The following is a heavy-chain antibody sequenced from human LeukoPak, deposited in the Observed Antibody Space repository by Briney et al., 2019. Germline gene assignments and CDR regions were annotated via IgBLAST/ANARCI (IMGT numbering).Heavy chain of an antibody. V-gene: IGHV4-61*02. D-gene: IGHD3-22*01. CDR3: ARDTYYYDSSGYSNFDY. Sequence: SETLSLTCTVSGDSISSGSYYWSWIRQPAGKGLEWIGRYHTSGSTNYNPSLKSRVTMSADTSKNQFSLQLSSVTAADTAVYYCARDTYYYDSSGYSNFDYWGQGTLVTVSS. CDR2: YHTSGST. J-gene: IGHJ4*02. CDR1: GDSISSGSYY.